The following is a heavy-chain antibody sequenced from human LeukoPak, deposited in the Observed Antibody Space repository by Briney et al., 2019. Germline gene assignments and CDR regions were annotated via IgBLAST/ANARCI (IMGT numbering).Heavy chain of an antibody. Sequence: GGSLRLSCAASGFTFNAFAMHWVRRLPGKGLEWVSGINGNSAAIGYAASVKGRLTISRDNAKNSLYLQMNSLRPEDMGLYYCAKDIGPQVGIDWYFDLWGRGTLVSVSS. CDR1: GFTFNAFA. J-gene: IGHJ2*01. CDR3: AKDIGPQVGIDWYFDL. D-gene: IGHD2-21*01. V-gene: IGHV3-9*03. CDR2: INGNSAAI.